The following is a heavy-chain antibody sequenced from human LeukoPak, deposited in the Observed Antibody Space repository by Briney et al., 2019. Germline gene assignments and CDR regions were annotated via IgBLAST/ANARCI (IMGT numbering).Heavy chain of an antibody. Sequence: ASVKVSCKASGYTFTGYYMHWVRQAPGQGLEWMGWINPNSGGTNYAQKFQGRVTMTRDTSISTAYMELSRLRSDDTAVYYCARAHETYYYDSSGYPVQFYYFDYWGQGTLVTVSS. J-gene: IGHJ4*02. V-gene: IGHV1-2*02. D-gene: IGHD3-22*01. CDR3: ARAHETYYYDSSGYPVQFYYFDY. CDR2: INPNSGGT. CDR1: GYTFTGYY.